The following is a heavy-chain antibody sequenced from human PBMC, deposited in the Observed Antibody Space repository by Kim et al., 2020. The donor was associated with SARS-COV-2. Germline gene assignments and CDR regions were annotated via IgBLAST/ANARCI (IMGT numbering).Heavy chain of an antibody. J-gene: IGHJ4*02. CDR3: ARDNYGGYSPYFDY. V-gene: IGHV4-59*01. Sequence: NYNHSLKSRVAISLDTSKNQFSLHLSAVTAADRAGYYCARDNYGGYSPYFDYWGQGTLVTVSS. D-gene: IGHD4-17*01.